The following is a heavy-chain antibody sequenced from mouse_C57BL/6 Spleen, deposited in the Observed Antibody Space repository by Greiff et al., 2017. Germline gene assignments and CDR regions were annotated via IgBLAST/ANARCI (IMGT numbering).Heavy chain of an antibody. CDR2: ISSGGSYT. V-gene: IGHV5-6*01. J-gene: IGHJ1*03. Sequence: EVLLVESGGDLVKPGGSLKLSCAVFGFTFSSSGLSLLRPTPDKRLEWVATISSGGSYTYYPDSVKGRFTISRDNAKNTLYLQMSSLKSEDTAMYYCARGYYGSSSYWYFDVWGTGTTVTVSS. CDR1: GFTFSSSG. D-gene: IGHD1-1*01. CDR3: ARGYYGSSSYWYFDV.